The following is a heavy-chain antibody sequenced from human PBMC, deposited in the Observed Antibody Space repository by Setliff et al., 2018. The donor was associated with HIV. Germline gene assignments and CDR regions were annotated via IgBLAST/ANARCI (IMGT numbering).Heavy chain of an antibody. CDR2: IRSKTDGGTA. V-gene: IGHV3-15*01. Sequence: GGSLRLSCAASGFTFSNAWMSWVRQAPGKGLEWIGRIRSKTDGGTADYAAPVKGRFTISRQDSRDTVYLQIISLKTEDTAVYYCTTEGWDQRGGYFDYWGRGTLVTVSS. CDR3: TTEGWDQRGGYFDY. CDR1: GFTFSNAW. J-gene: IGHJ4*02. D-gene: IGHD1-26*01.